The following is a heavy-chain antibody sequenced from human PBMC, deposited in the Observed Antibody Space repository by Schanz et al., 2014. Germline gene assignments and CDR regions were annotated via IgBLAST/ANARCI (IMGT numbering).Heavy chain of an antibody. CDR3: ASSGAGYSSSWDFDY. D-gene: IGHD6-13*01. J-gene: IGHJ4*02. CDR2: INPSGGGT. V-gene: IGHV1-46*01. CDR1: GYTFVSYS. Sequence: QVQLVQSGAEVKKPGASVKVSCKASGYTFVSYSMHWVRQAPGQGLEWMGIINPSGGGTSYALRFQDRVTVTRDTSRSTVYMELSSLRSEDTAVYYCASSGAGYSSSWDFDYWGQGTLVNVSS.